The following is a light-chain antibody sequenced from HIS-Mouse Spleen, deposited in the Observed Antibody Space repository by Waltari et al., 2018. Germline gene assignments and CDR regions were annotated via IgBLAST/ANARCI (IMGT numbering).Light chain of an antibody. J-gene: IGKJ4*01. Sequence: DIVMTQSPDSLAVSLGERATINCKSCQSVLYSSNNKNYLAWYQQKPRQPPKLLICWESTRESGVPDRFSGSGSGTDFTLTISSLQAEDVAVYYCQQYYSTPLTFGGGTKVEIK. CDR2: WES. V-gene: IGKV4-1*01. CDR1: QSVLYSSNNKNY. CDR3: QQYYSTPLT.